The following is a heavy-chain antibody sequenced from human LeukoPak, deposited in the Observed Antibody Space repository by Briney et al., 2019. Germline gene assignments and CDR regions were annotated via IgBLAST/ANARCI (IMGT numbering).Heavy chain of an antibody. Sequence: GGSLRLSCAASGFRFSDYWMTWVRQAPGKGLVWVSRIKSDGSTNYADSVKGRFTISRDNAKNTVSLQMNSLRAEDTGVYFCARAPSEIGGYYPEYFRHWGQGTLVTVSS. J-gene: IGHJ1*01. CDR2: IKSDGST. D-gene: IGHD3-22*01. CDR1: GFRFSDYW. V-gene: IGHV3-74*01. CDR3: ARAPSEIGGYYPEYFRH.